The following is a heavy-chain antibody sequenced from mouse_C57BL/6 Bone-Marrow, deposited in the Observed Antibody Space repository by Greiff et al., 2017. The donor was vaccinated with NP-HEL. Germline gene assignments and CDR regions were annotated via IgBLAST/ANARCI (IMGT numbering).Heavy chain of an antibody. D-gene: IGHD2-1*01. V-gene: IGHV5-2*01. J-gene: IGHJ2*01. CDR1: EYEFPSHD. Sequence: DVHLVESGGGLVQPGESLKLSCESNEYEFPSHDMSWVRKTPEKRLELVAAINSDGGSTYYPDTMERRFIISRDNTKKTLYLQMSSLRSEDTALYYCARRSTMALGYYFDYWGQGTTLTVSS. CDR3: ARRSTMALGYYFDY. CDR2: INSDGGST.